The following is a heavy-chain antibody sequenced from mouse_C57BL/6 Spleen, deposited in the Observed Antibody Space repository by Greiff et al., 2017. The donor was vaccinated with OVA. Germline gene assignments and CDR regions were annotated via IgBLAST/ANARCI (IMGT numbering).Heavy chain of an antibody. Sequence: EVKLMESGPGLVKPSQSLSLTCSVTGYSITSGYYWNWIRQFPGNKLEWMGYISYDGSNNYNPSLKNRISITRDTSKNQFFLKLNSATTEDTATYYCARGPYGNYFDYWGQGTTLTVSS. CDR3: ARGPYGNYFDY. D-gene: IGHD2-1*01. V-gene: IGHV3-6*01. CDR1: GYSITSGYY. J-gene: IGHJ2*01. CDR2: ISYDGSN.